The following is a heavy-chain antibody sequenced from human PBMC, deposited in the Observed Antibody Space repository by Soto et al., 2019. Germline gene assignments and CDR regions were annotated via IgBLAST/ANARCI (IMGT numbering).Heavy chain of an antibody. CDR1: GFSFRNFA. CDR3: ASCISTSCDKAYQFYFGLDV. J-gene: IGHJ6*02. Sequence: GGSLRLSCAASGFSFRNFAIHWVRQAPGKGLEWVAVIWYDGSNEYYGDSVKGRFTISRDNVKNTLYLQLTSLRAEDTAVYHCASCISTSCDKAYQFYFGLDVWGQGTAVTVS. V-gene: IGHV3-33*01. CDR2: IWYDGSNE. D-gene: IGHD2-2*02.